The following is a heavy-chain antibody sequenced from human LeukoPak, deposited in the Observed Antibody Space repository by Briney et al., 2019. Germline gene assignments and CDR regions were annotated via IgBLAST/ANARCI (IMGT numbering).Heavy chain of an antibody. J-gene: IGHJ4*02. D-gene: IGHD3-10*01. CDR3: ARDLSPVVRASPMGY. CDR1: GFTFSNYA. V-gene: IGHV3-23*01. Sequence: GGSLRLSCAASGFTFSNYAMSWVRQAPGKGLEWVSVITGNGGSTYYADSVKGRFTISRDNSKNTLSLQMNSLRAEDTAVYYCARDLSPVVRASPMGYWGQGTLVTVSS. CDR2: ITGNGGST.